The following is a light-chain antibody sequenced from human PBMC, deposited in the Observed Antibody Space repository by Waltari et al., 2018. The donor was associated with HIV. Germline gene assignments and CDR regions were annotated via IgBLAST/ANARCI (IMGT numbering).Light chain of an antibody. CDR1: ISNIGTNP. J-gene: IGLJ2*01. V-gene: IGLV1-44*01. Sequence: QSVLTQPPSASGSPGQSVPIPCSGTISNIGTNPTNWYQQLPGTAPKLLVDSDHQRPSGVPDRFSGSKSGTSASLAISGLQSEDEGDYYCASWDNNGAGRVFGGRTRLTVL. CDR2: SDH. CDR3: ASWDNNGAGRV.